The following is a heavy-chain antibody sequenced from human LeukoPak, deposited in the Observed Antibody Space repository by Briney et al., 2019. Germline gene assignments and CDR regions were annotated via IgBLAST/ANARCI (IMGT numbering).Heavy chain of an antibody. CDR2: ISDIGSI. CDR3: AGHHPRNTVDF. Sequence: PTETLSLTCTVSGGSISSYYWSWIRQPPGKGLEWIAYISDIGSINYNPSLKSRVTISLDTSKNQFSLKLSSVTAADTAVYYCAGHHPRNTVDFWGQGTLVTVSS. CDR1: GGSISSYY. J-gene: IGHJ4*02. V-gene: IGHV4-59*08. D-gene: IGHD2/OR15-2a*01.